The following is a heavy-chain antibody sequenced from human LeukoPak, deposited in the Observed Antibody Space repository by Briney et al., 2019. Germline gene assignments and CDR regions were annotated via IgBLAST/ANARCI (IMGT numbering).Heavy chain of an antibody. CDR3: ARHGYYRNFDY. V-gene: IGHV1-18*01. D-gene: IGHD3-22*01. CDR1: GGTFSSYA. Sequence: ASVKVSCKASGGTFSSYAISWVRQAPGQGLEWMGWISAYNGNTNYAQKLQGRVTMTTDTSTSTAYMELRSLRSDDTAVYYCARHGYYRNFDYWGQGTLVTVSS. J-gene: IGHJ4*02. CDR2: ISAYNGNT.